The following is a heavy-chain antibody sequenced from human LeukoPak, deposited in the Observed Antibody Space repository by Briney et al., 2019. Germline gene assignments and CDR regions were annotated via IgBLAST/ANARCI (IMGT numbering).Heavy chain of an antibody. CDR1: GFTFSDHY. Sequence: PGGSLRLSCAASGFTFSDHYMDWVRQAPGKGLEWVGRSRNKANSYTTEYATSVKGRFTISRDDSKNSLYLQLNSLQTEDTAVYYCARSYYYDSYTDYWGQGTLVTVYS. J-gene: IGHJ4*02. D-gene: IGHD3-22*01. V-gene: IGHV3-72*01. CDR2: SRNKANSYTT. CDR3: ARSYYYDSYTDY.